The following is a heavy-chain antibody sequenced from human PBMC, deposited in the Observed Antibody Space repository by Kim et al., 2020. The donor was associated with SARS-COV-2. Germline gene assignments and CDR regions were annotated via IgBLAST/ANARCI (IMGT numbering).Heavy chain of an antibody. Sequence: ASVKVSCKASGYTFTSYYMHWVRQAPGQGLEWMGIINPSGGSTSYAQKFQGRVTMTRDTSTSTVYMELSSLRSEDTAVYYCARDMRGIGELLDSFDYWGQGTLVTVSS. CDR1: GYTFTSYY. J-gene: IGHJ4*02. D-gene: IGHD3-10*01. V-gene: IGHV1-46*01. CDR2: INPSGGST. CDR3: ARDMRGIGELLDSFDY.